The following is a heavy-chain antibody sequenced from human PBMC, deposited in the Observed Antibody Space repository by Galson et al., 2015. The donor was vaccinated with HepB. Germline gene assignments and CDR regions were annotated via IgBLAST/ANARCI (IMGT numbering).Heavy chain of an antibody. CDR1: GFTFSSYG. J-gene: IGHJ6*02. D-gene: IGHD3-10*01. CDR2: ISYDGSNK. CDR3: AKIRAVGRRDYYYGMDV. V-gene: IGHV3-30*18. Sequence: SLRLSCAASGFTFSSYGMHWVRLAPGKGLEWVAVISYDGSNKYYADSVKGRFTISRDNSKNTLYLQMNSLRAEDTAVYYCAKIRAVGRRDYYYGMDVWGQGTTVTVSS.